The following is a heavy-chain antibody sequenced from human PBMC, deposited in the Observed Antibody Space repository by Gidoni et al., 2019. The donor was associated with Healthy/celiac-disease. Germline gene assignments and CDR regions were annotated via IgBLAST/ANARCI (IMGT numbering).Heavy chain of an antibody. J-gene: IGHJ4*02. CDR1: GFTFSTYA. CDR2: ISFSGGRT. V-gene: IGHV3-23*01. D-gene: IGHD4-17*01. CDR3: AKATLPPSGYGDYGPNFDY. Sequence: VQLLESGGGLVPPGGSLRLFCEASGFTFSTYALIWVRQAPGKGLEFVSSISFSGGRTDYTDSVKGRFTISRDNSKNTLYLQMNSLRAEDTAVYYCAKATLPPSGYGDYGPNFDYWGQGTQVTVSS.